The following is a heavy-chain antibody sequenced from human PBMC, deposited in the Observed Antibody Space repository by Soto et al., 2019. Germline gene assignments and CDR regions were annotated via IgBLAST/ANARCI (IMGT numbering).Heavy chain of an antibody. Sequence: QVQLVQSGAEVKKPGSSVKVSCKASGETFSRNAMSWVRQAPGQGLEWMGGIIPIFHTTNYAQKLQGRVTISADESTSTVYMVLRGLTYEDTAVYYCARGETYLGVWGQGTTVTVSS. V-gene: IGHV1-69*01. D-gene: IGHD3-16*01. CDR2: IIPIFHTT. CDR3: ARGETYLGV. CDR1: GETFSRNA. J-gene: IGHJ6*02.